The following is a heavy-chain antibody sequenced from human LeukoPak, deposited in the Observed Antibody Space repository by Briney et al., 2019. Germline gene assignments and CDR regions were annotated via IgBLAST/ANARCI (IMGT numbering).Heavy chain of an antibody. V-gene: IGHV4-59*01. J-gene: IGHJ5*02. CDR2: IYYSGST. CDR1: GGSLSSYY. D-gene: IGHD3-22*01. CDR3: AGRSDYYHSSGYNWFDP. Sequence: SETLSLTCTVSGGSLSSYYWSWVRQPPGKGLEWIGDIYYSGSTNYNAALKRRGTISVDTSKKKFSLKLRSGTAAETAVNYCAGRSDYYHSSGYNWFDPWGQGTLVTVSS.